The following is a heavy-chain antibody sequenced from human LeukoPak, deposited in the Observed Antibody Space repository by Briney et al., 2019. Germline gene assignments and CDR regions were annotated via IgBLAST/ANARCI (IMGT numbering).Heavy chain of an antibody. Sequence: SETLSLTCTVSGGSISSSSHYWGWIRQPPGKGLEFIGNIYETGSTYYNPSLKSRVTIFVDTSKNQFSLRLSSVTAADTALYYCSRRYSSSPFNYFDPWGQGTLVTVSS. CDR1: GGSISSSSHY. V-gene: IGHV4-39*01. CDR3: SRRYSSSPFNYFDP. J-gene: IGHJ5*02. CDR2: IYETGST. D-gene: IGHD6-6*01.